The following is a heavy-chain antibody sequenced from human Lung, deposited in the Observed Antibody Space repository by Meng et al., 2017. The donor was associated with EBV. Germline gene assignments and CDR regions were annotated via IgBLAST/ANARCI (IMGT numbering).Heavy chain of an antibody. CDR3: AREWCSGGSCYPDY. CDR1: GGSVDSGAYY. J-gene: IGHJ4*02. CDR2: IYYSGST. Sequence: QVQLQGSGPGLVKPSQTLSLTCTVSGGSVDSGAYYWSWIRQRPGKGLEWIGYIYYSGSTYYNPSLKSRVTISVDTSKNQFSLKLSSVTAADTAVYYCAREWCSGGSCYPDYWGQGTLVTVSS. D-gene: IGHD2-15*01. V-gene: IGHV4-30-4*08.